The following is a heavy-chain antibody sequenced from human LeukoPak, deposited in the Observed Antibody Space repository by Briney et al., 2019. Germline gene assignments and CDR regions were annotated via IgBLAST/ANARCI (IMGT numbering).Heavy chain of an antibody. CDR2: ICHSGST. D-gene: IGHD5-18*01. CDR3: ARVRGYGERYYYYGMDV. Sequence: SETLSLTCAVSGGSLSSSNWWSWVRQPPGKGLEWIGEICHSGSTNYNPSLKSRVTISVDKSKNQFSLKLSSVTDADTAVYYCARVRGYGERYYYYGMDVWGKGTTVTVSS. V-gene: IGHV4-4*02. CDR1: GGSLSSSNW. J-gene: IGHJ6*04.